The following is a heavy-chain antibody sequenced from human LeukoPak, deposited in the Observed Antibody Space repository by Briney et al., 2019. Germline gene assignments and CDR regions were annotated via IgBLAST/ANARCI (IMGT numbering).Heavy chain of an antibody. CDR1: GFTFSSYW. V-gene: IGHV3-7*01. CDR2: IKQDGSEK. Sequence: GGSLRLSCAASGFTFSSYWMSWVRQAPGKGLEWVANIKQDGSEKYYVDSVKGRFTISRDNAKNSLYLQMNSLRAEDTAVYYCASLGDYYGSGSQFDYWGQGTLVTVSS. J-gene: IGHJ4*02. D-gene: IGHD3-10*01. CDR3: ASLGDYYGSGSQFDY.